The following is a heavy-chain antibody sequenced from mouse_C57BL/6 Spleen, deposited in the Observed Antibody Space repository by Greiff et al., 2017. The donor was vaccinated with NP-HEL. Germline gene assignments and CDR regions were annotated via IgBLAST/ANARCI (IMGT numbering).Heavy chain of an antibody. CDR3: ARGVPWYFDV. Sequence: EVKVEESGGGLVKPGGSLKLSCAASGFTFSDYGMHWVRQAPEKGLEWVAYISSGSSTIYYADTVKGRFTISRDNAKNTLFLQMTSLRSEDTAMYYCARGVPWYFDVWGTGTTVTVSS. CDR2: ISSGSSTI. J-gene: IGHJ1*03. V-gene: IGHV5-17*01. D-gene: IGHD5-1*01. CDR1: GFTFSDYG.